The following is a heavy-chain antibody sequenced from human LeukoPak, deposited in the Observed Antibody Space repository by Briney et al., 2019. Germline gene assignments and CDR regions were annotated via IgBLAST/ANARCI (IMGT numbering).Heavy chain of an antibody. D-gene: IGHD3-9*01. J-gene: IGHJ5*02. V-gene: IGHV3-33*01. CDR3: ARGKSSDYDILTGKNWFDP. CDR2: IWYDGSNK. CDR1: GFTFSSYG. Sequence: GGSLRLSCAASGFTFSSYGMHWVRQAPGKGLEWVAVIWYDGSNKYSADSVKGRFTISRDNSKNTLYLQMNSLRAEDTAVYYCARGKSSDYDILTGKNWFDPWGQGTLVTVSS.